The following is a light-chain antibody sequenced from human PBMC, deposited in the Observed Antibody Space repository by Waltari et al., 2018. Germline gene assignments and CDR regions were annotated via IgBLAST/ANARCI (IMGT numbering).Light chain of an antibody. CDR1: QSVRNK. V-gene: IGKV3-15*01. CDR2: DSS. J-gene: IGKJ4*01. CDR3: QQYSNWPPGIT. Sequence: EIVMTQSQATLSVSPGERATLPCRASQSVRNKLAWYQQKPGQAPRLLIYDSSSRATGIPVRFSGSGSGTEFTLTISSLQSEDFAFYYCQQYSNWPPGITFGGGTKVEIK.